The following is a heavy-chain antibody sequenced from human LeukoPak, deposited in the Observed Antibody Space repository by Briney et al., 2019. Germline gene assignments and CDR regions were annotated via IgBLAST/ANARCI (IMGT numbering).Heavy chain of an antibody. CDR2: IKLDGTQK. J-gene: IGHJ4*02. V-gene: IGHV3-7*01. CDR1: GFTFRNYW. Sequence: PGGSLRLSCAASGFTFRNYWMSWIRQAPGRGLEWVANIKLDGTQKNYIQSVRGRFTISRDNARNFLYLQLSSLRAEDTAVYYCTGDFWTDYWGQGTLVTVSS. CDR3: TGDFWTDY. D-gene: IGHD3/OR15-3a*01.